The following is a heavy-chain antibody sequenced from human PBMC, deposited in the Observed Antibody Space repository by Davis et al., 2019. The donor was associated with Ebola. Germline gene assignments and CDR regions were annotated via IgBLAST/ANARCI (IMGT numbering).Heavy chain of an antibody. Sequence: SVKVSCKASGYTFTTYGVTWVRQAPGQGLERLGGILPIFGTATYAQKFQGRVTITADKSTSTAYMEVSSLRSEDTAVYYCATVGPPDTAMASFDYWGQGTLVTVSS. D-gene: IGHD5-18*01. J-gene: IGHJ4*02. V-gene: IGHV1-69*06. CDR3: ATVGPPDTAMASFDY. CDR1: GYTFTTYG. CDR2: ILPIFGTA.